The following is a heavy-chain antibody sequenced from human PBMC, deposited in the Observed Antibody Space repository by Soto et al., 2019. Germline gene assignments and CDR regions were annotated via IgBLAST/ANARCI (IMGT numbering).Heavy chain of an antibody. V-gene: IGHV1-69*05. D-gene: IGHD4-17*01. J-gene: IGHJ6*02. CDR3: ARTTVHYYYYYGMDV. CDR2: IIPIFGTA. CDR1: GGTFSSYA. Sequence: SVKVSCKASGGTFSSYAISWVRQAPGQGLEWMGRIIPIFGTANYAQKLQGRVTMTTDTSTSTAYMELRSLRSDDTAVYYCARTTVHYYYYYGMDVWGQGTTVTVSS.